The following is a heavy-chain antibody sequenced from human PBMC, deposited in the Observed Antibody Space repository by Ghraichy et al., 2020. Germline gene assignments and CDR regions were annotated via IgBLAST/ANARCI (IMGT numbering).Heavy chain of an antibody. J-gene: IGHJ5*02. Sequence: SGPTLVKPTQTLTLTCTFSGFSLTTSGVGVGWIRQPPGKALEWLARIYWDDEKRYSPSLKSRLTITKDTPKNQVALTLTNMDPVDTATYYCAHGGYSSSYYSQFWFDPWGQGTLVTVSS. V-gene: IGHV2-5*02. CDR2: IYWDDEK. D-gene: IGHD6-13*01. CDR1: GFSLTTSGVG. CDR3: AHGGYSSSYYSQFWFDP.